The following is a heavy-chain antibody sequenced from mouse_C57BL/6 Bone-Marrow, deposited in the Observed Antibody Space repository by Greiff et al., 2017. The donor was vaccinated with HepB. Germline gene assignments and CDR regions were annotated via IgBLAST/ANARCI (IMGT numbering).Heavy chain of an antibody. CDR3: ARDGYYEDWYFDV. Sequence: ESGPGLVKPSQSLSLTCSVTGYSITSGYYWNWIRQFPGNKLEWMGYISYDGSNNYNPSLKNRISITRDTSKNQFFLKLNSVTTEDTATYYCARDGYYEDWYFDVWGTGTTVTVSS. D-gene: IGHD2-3*01. CDR1: GYSITSGYY. V-gene: IGHV3-6*01. CDR2: ISYDGSN. J-gene: IGHJ1*03.